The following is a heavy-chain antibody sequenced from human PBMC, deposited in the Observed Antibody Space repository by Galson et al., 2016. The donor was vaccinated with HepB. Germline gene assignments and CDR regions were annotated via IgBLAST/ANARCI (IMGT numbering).Heavy chain of an antibody. D-gene: IGHD3-10*01. CDR2: IMFMSGTA. CDR3: AEDLLRGIRTHSQL. Sequence: SVKVSCKASGGTFSNSAISWVRQAPGQGLEWMGGIMFMSGTANYARKFQGRVTVTADESATTAYMEMSRLTYEDTAVYFWAEDLLRGIRTHSQLWGQGNPGIVSS. J-gene: IGHJ1*01. V-gene: IGHV1-69*13. CDR1: GGTFSNSA.